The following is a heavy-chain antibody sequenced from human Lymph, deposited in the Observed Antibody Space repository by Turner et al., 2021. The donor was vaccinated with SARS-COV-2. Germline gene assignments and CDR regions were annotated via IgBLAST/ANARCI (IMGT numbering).Heavy chain of an antibody. CDR1: GGTFSTYA. CDR2: TIPIFGIA. J-gene: IGHJ4*02. D-gene: IGHD1-1*01. Sequence: QVQLVQSGAEVKKPGSSVMVSCKASGGTFSTYAISWVRQAPGKGLEWMGGTIPIFGIANYAQKFQGRVTITADKFTSTAYMELGSLGSEDTAVYDCARDATGPLGYWGRGTLVTVSS. CDR3: ARDATGPLGY. V-gene: IGHV1-69*10.